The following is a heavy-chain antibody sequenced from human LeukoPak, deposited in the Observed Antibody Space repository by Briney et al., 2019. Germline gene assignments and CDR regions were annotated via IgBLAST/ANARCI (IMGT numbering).Heavy chain of an antibody. CDR1: GYTFTGHY. CDR3: ARSPYGSVDY. D-gene: IGHD3-10*01. CDR2: INPNSGGT. J-gene: IGHJ4*02. V-gene: IGHV1-2*02. Sequence: GASVKVSCKASGYTFTGHYIHWVRQAPGQGLEWMGWINPNSGGTNYAQNFQGRVTMTRDTSVTTAYMELSGLSSDDTAVYYCARSPYGSVDYWGQGTLVTVSS.